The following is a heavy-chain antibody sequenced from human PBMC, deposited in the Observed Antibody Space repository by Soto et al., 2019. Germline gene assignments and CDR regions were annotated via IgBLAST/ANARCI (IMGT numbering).Heavy chain of an antibody. V-gene: IGHV3-30-3*01. Sequence: QVQLVESGGGVVQPGRSLRLSCAASGFTFSSYAMHWVRQAPGKGLEWVAVISYDGSNKYYADSVKGRFTISRDNSKNTLYLQMNSLRAEDTAVYYCARAHGGEGSYWGQGTLVTVSS. J-gene: IGHJ4*02. CDR3: ARAHGGEGSY. CDR2: ISYDGSNK. D-gene: IGHD3-10*01. CDR1: GFTFSSYA.